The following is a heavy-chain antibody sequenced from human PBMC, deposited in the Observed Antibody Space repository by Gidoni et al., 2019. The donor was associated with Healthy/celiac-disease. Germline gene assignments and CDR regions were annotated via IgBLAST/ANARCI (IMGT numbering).Heavy chain of an antibody. Sequence: EVQLLESGGGLVQPGGSLRLSCAASGCTFSSYAMSWVRPAPGKGLEWVSASSGRGGSTYYADSVKGRFTISRDNSKNTLYLQMNSLSAEDTAVYYCAKSQDGYYGPFDYWGQGTLVTVSS. V-gene: IGHV3-23*01. CDR2: SSGRGGST. J-gene: IGHJ4*02. D-gene: IGHD3-10*01. CDR1: GCTFSSYA. CDR3: AKSQDGYYGPFDY.